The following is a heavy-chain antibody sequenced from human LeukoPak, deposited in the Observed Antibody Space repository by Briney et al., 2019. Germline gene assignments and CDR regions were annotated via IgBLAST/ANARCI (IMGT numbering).Heavy chain of an antibody. CDR1: GGSISSSSYY. J-gene: IGHJ4*02. CDR3: ARDPYYYDSSGYYPSFDY. CDR2: IYYSGST. V-gene: IGHV4-39*07. Sequence: SETLSLTCTVSGGSISSSSYYWGWMRQPPGKGLEWIGSIYYSGSTYYNPSLKSRVTISVDTSKNQFSLKLSSVTAADTAVYYCARDPYYYDSSGYYPSFDYWGQGTLVTVPS. D-gene: IGHD3-22*01.